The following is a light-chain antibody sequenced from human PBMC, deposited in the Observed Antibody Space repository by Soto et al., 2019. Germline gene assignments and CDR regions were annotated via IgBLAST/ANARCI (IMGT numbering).Light chain of an antibody. CDR1: QSVSSY. V-gene: IGKV3-11*01. CDR3: QQRSNWPLSIT. Sequence: EIVLTQSPPTMSVSAGGGATRSCRASQSVSSYLAWYQQKPGQAPRLLIYDASNRATGIPARFSGSGSGTDFTLTISRLEPEDFAVYYCQQRSNWPLSITFGQGTRLEIK. CDR2: DAS. J-gene: IGKJ5*01.